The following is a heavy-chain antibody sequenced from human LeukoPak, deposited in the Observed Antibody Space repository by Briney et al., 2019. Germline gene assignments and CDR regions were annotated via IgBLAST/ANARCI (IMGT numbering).Heavy chain of an antibody. Sequence: GGSLRLSCAASGFTFSSYGMHWVRQAPGKGLEWVAVISYDGSNKYYADSVKGRFTISRDNAKNSLYLQMNSLRAEDTAVYYCARDLGGRLYYYDSSGWDYFDYWGQGTLVTASS. CDR3: ARDLGGRLYYYDSSGWDYFDY. CDR2: ISYDGSNK. J-gene: IGHJ4*02. CDR1: GFTFSSYG. V-gene: IGHV3-30*03. D-gene: IGHD3-22*01.